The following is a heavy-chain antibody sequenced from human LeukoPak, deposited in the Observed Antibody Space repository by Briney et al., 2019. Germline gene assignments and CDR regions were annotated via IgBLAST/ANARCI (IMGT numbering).Heavy chain of an antibody. V-gene: IGHV3-7*03. CDR3: ASRLRGYDY. Sequence: GGSLRLSCEASGFTFSDYWMGWVRQAPGKGLEWVANIIKDGSDKYYVDSVKGRFTISRDNAKNSVYLQMSSLRSEDTAVYYCASRLRGYDYWGQGTLVTVSS. D-gene: IGHD3-10*01. J-gene: IGHJ4*02. CDR1: GFTFSDYW. CDR2: IIKDGSDK.